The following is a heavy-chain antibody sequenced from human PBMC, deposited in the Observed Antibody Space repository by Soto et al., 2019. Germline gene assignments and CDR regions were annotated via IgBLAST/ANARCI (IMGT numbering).Heavy chain of an antibody. V-gene: IGHV3-23*01. CDR2: ISGSGGST. CDR1: GFTFSSYA. Sequence: GGSLRLSCAASGFTFSSYAMSWVHQAPGKGLEWVSAISGSGGSTYYADSVKGRFTISRDNSKNTLYLQMNSLRAEDTAVYYCAKDVFADDYGDYWGQGTLVTVSS. J-gene: IGHJ4*02. CDR3: AKDVFADDYGDY.